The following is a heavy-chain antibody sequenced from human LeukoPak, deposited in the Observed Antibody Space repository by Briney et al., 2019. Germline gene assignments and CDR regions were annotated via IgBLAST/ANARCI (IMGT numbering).Heavy chain of an antibody. CDR1: GFTFSSYS. V-gene: IGHV3-48*04. CDR3: ARDEYSSGLLYYFDY. CDR2: ISSSSSTI. J-gene: IGHJ4*02. Sequence: GGSLRLSCAASGFTFSSYSMNWVRQAPGKGLEWVSYISSSSSTIYYADSVKGRFTISRDNAKNSLYLQMNSLRAEDTAVYYCARDEYSSGLLYYFDYWGQGTLVTVSS. D-gene: IGHD6-19*01.